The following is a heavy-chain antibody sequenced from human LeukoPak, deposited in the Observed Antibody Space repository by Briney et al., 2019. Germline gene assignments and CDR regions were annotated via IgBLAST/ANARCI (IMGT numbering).Heavy chain of an antibody. Sequence: GGSLRLSCAASGFTFSNYGMHWVRQAPGKGLEWVAFIQYYGSNKSYADSVKGRFTISRDNSKNTLYLQMNSLRAEDTALYYCAKGKCSSTRCYLSYYFDYWGQGTLVTVSS. CDR1: GFTFSNYG. V-gene: IGHV3-30*02. D-gene: IGHD2-2*01. CDR2: IQYYGSNK. J-gene: IGHJ4*02. CDR3: AKGKCSSTRCYLSYYFDY.